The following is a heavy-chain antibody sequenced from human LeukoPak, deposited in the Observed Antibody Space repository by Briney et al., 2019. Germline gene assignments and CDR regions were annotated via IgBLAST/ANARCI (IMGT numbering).Heavy chain of an antibody. CDR3: ASVYKHGMDV. J-gene: IGHJ6*02. Sequence: SVKVSCKASGGTFSSYAISWVRQAPGQGLEWMGGIIPIFGTANYAQKFQGRATLTRATSTGTVYMELSSLRSEDTAVYYCASVYKHGMDVRGQGTTVIVSS. D-gene: IGHD5-24*01. CDR2: IIPIFGTA. CDR1: GGTFSSYA. V-gene: IGHV1-69*05.